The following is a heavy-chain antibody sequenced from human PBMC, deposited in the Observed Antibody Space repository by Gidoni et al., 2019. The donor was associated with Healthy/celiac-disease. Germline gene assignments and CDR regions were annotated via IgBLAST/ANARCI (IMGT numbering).Heavy chain of an antibody. V-gene: IGHV1-18*01. CDR3: ARDGIAVAGLLRRHGMDV. CDR2: ISAYNGNT. D-gene: IGHD6-19*01. Sequence: GWISAYNGNTNYTQKLQGRVTMTTDTSTSTAYMELRSLRSDDTAVYYCARDGIAVAGLLRRHGMDVWGQGTTVTVSS. J-gene: IGHJ6*02.